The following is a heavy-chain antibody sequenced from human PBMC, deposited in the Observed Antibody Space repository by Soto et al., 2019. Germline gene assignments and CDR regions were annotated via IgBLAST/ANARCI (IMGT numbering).Heavy chain of an antibody. CDR1: GFTFSNAW. V-gene: IGHV3-15*01. CDR3: TTDFFGGSLFDY. J-gene: IGHJ4*02. D-gene: IGHD2-15*01. CDR2: IKSKTDGGTT. Sequence: GGSLRLSCAASGFTFSNAWMSWVRQAPGKGLEWVGRIKSKTDGGTTDYAAPVKGRFTISRDDSKNTLYLQMNSLKTEDTAVYYCTTDFFGGSLFDYWGQGTLVTVSS.